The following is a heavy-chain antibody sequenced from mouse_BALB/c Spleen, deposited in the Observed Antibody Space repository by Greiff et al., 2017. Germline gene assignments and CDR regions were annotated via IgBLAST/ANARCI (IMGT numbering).Heavy chain of an antibody. CDR2: SRNKANDYTT. V-gene: IGHV7-1*02. J-gene: IGHJ4*01. Sequence: EVKLVESGGGLVQPGGSLRLSCATSGFTFSDFYMEWVRQPPGKRLEWIAASRNKANDYTTEYSASVKGRFIVSRDTSQCILYLQMNALRAEDTAIYYCARGTVTDAMDYWGQGTSVTVSS. D-gene: IGHD1-1*01. CDR3: ARGTVTDAMDY. CDR1: GFTFSDFY.